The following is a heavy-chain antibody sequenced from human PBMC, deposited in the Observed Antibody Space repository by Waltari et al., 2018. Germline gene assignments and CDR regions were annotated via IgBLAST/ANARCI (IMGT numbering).Heavy chain of an antibody. J-gene: IGHJ6*03. CDR2: IIPTVGTA. Sequence: QVQLVQSGAEVKKPGSSVKVSCKASGGTFSSYAISWVRQAPGQGLEWMGGIIPTVGTANYAQKFQGRVTITADKSTSTADMELSSLRSEDTAVYYCARALVTTPHYYYYYMDVWGKGTTVTVSS. D-gene: IGHD4-17*01. CDR1: GGTFSSYA. CDR3: ARALVTTPHYYYYYMDV. V-gene: IGHV1-69*14.